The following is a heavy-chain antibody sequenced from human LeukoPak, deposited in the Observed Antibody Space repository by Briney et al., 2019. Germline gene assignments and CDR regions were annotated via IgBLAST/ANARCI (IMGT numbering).Heavy chain of an antibody. V-gene: IGHV4-4*07. D-gene: IGHD6-13*01. J-gene: IGHJ3*02. CDR3: ARATYSSSADAFDI. Sequence: PSETLSLTCTVSGGSISSYYWSWIRQPAGKGLEWIGRIYTSGSTNYNPSLKSRVTMSVDTSKNQFSLKLGSVTAADTAVYYCARATYSSSADAFDIWGQGTMVTVSS. CDR2: IYTSGST. CDR1: GGSISSYY.